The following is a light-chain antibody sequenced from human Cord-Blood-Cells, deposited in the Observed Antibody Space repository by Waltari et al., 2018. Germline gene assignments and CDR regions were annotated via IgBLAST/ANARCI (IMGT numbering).Light chain of an antibody. CDR1: SLGSYS. CDR2: GKN. CDR3: NSRDSSGNHWV. Sequence: SSELTQDPAVSVALGQTIRITCKGDSLGSYSASWYQQKPGQAPVLVIYGKNNRPSGIPDRFSGSSSGNTASLTITGAQAEDEADYYCNSRDSSGNHWVFGGGTKLTVL. J-gene: IGLJ3*02. V-gene: IGLV3-19*01.